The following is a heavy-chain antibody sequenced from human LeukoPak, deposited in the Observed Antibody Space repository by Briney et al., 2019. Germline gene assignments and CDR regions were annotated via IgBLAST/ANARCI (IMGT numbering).Heavy chain of an antibody. V-gene: IGHV3-23*01. J-gene: IGHJ4*02. CDR2: ISGSGDNT. Sequence: PGGSLRLSCAASGFTFSSYAMSWVRQAPGKGLEWVSGISGSGDNTYYADSVKGRFTISRDNSKNTLYLQMNSLRAEGTAVYYCARSPRPYCSSTSCYAEDYWGQGTLVTVSS. D-gene: IGHD2-2*01. CDR1: GFTFSSYA. CDR3: ARSPRPYCSSTSCYAEDY.